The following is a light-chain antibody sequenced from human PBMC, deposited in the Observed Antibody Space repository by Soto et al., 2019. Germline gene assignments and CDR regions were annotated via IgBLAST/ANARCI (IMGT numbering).Light chain of an antibody. CDR3: QSYDSSLSGSYV. J-gene: IGLJ1*01. V-gene: IGLV1-40*01. CDR1: SSNIWAGYD. Sequence: QSVLTQPPSVSGAPGQRGTISCTGSSSNIWAGYDVHWYQQLPGTAPKLLIYGNSNRPSGVPDRFSGSKSGTSASLAITGLQAEDEADYYCQSYDSSLSGSYVFGTGTKVTVL. CDR2: GNS.